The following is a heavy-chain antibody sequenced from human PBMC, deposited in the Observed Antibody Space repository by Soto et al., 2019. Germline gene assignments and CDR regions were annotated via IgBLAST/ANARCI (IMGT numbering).Heavy chain of an antibody. V-gene: IGHV1-18*01. CDR2: ISAYNGNT. CDR3: ASSSGWNFDY. J-gene: IGHJ4*02. D-gene: IGHD6-19*01. Sequence: ASVKVSCKASGYALTRYGISWVRQAPGQGLEWMGWISAYNGNTNCAQKLQGRVTMTTDTSTSTAYMELRSLRSDDTAVYYCASSSGWNFDYWGQGTLVTVSS. CDR1: GYALTRYG.